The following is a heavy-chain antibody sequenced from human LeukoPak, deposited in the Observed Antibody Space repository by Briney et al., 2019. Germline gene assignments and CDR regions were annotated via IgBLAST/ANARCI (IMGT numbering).Heavy chain of an antibody. J-gene: IGHJ5*02. V-gene: IGHV4-39*07. CDR1: GGSISSSSYY. CDR2: IYYSGST. CDR3: ARPAASSIAAAGTGCWFDP. D-gene: IGHD6-13*01. Sequence: SETLSLTCTVSGGSISSSSYYWGWIRQPPGKGLEWIGSIYYSGSTYYNPSLKSRVTISVDTSKNQSSLKLSSVTAADTAVYYCARPAASSIAAAGTGCWFDPWGQGTLVTVSS.